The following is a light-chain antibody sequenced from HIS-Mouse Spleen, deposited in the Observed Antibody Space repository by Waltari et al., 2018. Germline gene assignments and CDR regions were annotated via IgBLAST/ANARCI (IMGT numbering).Light chain of an antibody. Sequence: QSVLTQPPSVSGAPGQRVTISCTGSSSNIGAGYDVHWYQQLPGTAPQLLIYANSNRPSGVPDRFSGSKAGTSASLAITGLQAEDEADYYCQSYDSSLSGPHWVFGGGTKLTVL. V-gene: IGLV1-40*01. CDR1: SSNIGAGYD. CDR3: QSYDSSLSGPHWV. J-gene: IGLJ3*02. CDR2: ANS.